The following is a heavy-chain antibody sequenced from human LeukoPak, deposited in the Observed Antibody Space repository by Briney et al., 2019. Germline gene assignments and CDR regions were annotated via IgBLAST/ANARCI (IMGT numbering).Heavy chain of an antibody. D-gene: IGHD3-16*02. V-gene: IGHV4-34*01. CDR1: GGSFSGYY. CDR2: INHSGST. Sequence: SETLSLTCAVYGGSFSGYYWSWIRQPPGKGLEWIGEINHSGSTNYNPSLKSRVTISVDTSKNQFSLKLSSVTAADTAVYYCARGGNDYVWGSYRPNWFDPWGQGTLVTVSS. CDR3: ARGGNDYVWGSYRPNWFDP. J-gene: IGHJ5*02.